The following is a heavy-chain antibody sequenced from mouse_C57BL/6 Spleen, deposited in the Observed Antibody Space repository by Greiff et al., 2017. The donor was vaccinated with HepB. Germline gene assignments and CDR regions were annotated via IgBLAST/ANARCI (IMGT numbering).Heavy chain of an antibody. J-gene: IGHJ3*01. CDR1: GYTFTDYN. V-gene: IGHV1-18*01. D-gene: IGHD1-1*01. CDR2: INPNNGGT. Sequence: EVKLVESGPELVKPGASVKIPCKASGYTFTDYNMDWVKQSHGKSLEWIGDINPNNGGTIYNQKFKGKATLTVDKSSSTAYMELRSLTSEDTAVYYCARSIYYYGSSHPFAYWGQGTLVTVSA. CDR3: ARSIYYYGSSHPFAY.